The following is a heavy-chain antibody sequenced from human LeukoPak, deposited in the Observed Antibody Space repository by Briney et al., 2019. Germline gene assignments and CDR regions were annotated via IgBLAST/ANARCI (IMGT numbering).Heavy chain of an antibody. V-gene: IGHV1-2*02. CDR2: INPSSGGT. Sequence: ASVKISCKACGYTFTDYYVHWVRQAPGQGLEWMGWINPSSGGTNSAQQFRGRVTMARDTSTSTAYMELSRLTSDDTAMYYCARELAFCTSTSCPLYHYWGQGTLVTVSS. CDR1: GYTFTDYY. D-gene: IGHD2-2*01. J-gene: IGHJ4*02. CDR3: ARELAFCTSTSCPLYHY.